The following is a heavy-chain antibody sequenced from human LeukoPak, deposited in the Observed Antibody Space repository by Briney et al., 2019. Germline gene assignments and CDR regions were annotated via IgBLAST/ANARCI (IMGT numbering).Heavy chain of an antibody. V-gene: IGHV3-33*01. D-gene: IGHD1-26*01. Sequence: GGSLRLSCAAAGFTFSTYGMHWVRQAPGKGLEWVAVIWYDGSNKYYADSVKGRFTISRDNSKNTLYLQMNSLRAEDTAVYYCVRGPRAYSGSPSYYFEYWGQGTLVTVSS. CDR1: GFTFSTYG. CDR2: IWYDGSNK. J-gene: IGHJ4*02. CDR3: VRGPRAYSGSPSYYFEY.